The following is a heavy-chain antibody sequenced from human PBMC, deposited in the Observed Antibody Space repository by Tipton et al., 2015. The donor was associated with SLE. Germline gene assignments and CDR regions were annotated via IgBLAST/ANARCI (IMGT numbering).Heavy chain of an antibody. J-gene: IGHJ4*02. D-gene: IGHD6-13*01. CDR1: GFSFSIYA. V-gene: IGHV3-30*04. CDR2: VSYDGRNK. CDR3: ASSLLTGIDY. Sequence: SLRLSCAASGFSFSIYAMHWVRQAPGKGLEWVAIVSYDGRNKHYADSVKGRCTISRDNSKNTLYLQMNSLRAEDTAVYYCASSLLTGIDYWGQGTLVTVSS.